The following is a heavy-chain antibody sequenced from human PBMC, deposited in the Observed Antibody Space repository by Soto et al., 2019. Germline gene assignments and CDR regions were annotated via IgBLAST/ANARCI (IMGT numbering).Heavy chain of an antibody. CDR1: GFTLSAYG. J-gene: IGHJ4*02. V-gene: IGHV3-30*03. CDR2: TSSDGTSK. CDR3: ASGMGWERWYYFDN. D-gene: IGHD1-26*01. Sequence: GGSLRLSCAASGFTLSAYGMHWVRQAPDKGLEWVAVTSSDGTSKYYADSVKGRFTISRDDSKNTVYLQMNSLRTDDTALYYCASGMGWERWYYFDNWGQGTRVTVSS.